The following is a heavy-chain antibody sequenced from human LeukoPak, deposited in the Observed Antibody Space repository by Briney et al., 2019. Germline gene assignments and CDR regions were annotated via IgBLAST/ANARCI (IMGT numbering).Heavy chain of an antibody. CDR2: IKQDGSEK. CDR1: GFTFSSYA. J-gene: IGHJ6*03. CDR3: ARDQYSSSWYVLHYYYYMDV. Sequence: GGSLRLSCAASGFTFSSYAMSWVRQAPGRGLEWVANIKQDGSEKYYVDSVKGRFTISRDNAKNSLYLQMNSLRAEDTAVYYCARDQYSSSWYVLHYYYYMDVWGKGTTVTVSS. D-gene: IGHD6-13*01. V-gene: IGHV3-7*01.